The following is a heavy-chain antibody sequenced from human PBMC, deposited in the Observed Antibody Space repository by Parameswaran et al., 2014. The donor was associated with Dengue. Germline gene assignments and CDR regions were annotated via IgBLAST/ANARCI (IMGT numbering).Heavy chain of an antibody. J-gene: IGHJ4*02. CDR3: AKDRPYGDYSNYGDYIDY. D-gene: IGHD4-17*01. CDR2: ISYDGSNK. Sequence: WIRQPPGKGLEWVAVISYDGSNKYYADSVKGRFTISRDNSKNTLYLQMNSLRAEDTAVYYCAKDRPYGDYSNYGDYIDYWGQGTLVTVSS. V-gene: IGHV3-30*18.